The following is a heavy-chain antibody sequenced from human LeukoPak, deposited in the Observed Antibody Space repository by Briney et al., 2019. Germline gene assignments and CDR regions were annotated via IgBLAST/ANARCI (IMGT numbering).Heavy chain of an antibody. J-gene: IGHJ4*02. D-gene: IGHD6-13*01. CDR2: ITSDGSST. Sequence: PGGSLRLSCAASGFTFSSYWMHWVRQAPGKGLEWVSRITSDGSSTSYADSVKGRFTISRDNAKNTLYLQMNSLRAEDTAVYYCARDPIAAAGIDYWGQGTLVTVSS. V-gene: IGHV3-74*01. CDR3: ARDPIAAAGIDY. CDR1: GFTFSSYW.